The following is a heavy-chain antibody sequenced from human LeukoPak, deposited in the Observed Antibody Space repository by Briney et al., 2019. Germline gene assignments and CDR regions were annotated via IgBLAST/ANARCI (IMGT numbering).Heavy chain of an antibody. J-gene: IGHJ4*02. CDR1: GFTFSSYA. Sequence: GGSLRLSCAASGFTFSSYAMSWVRQAPGKGLEWVSAISGSGGSTYYADSVKGRFTISRDNSKNTLYLQMNSPRAEDAAVYYCAKDVGDFWSGYRQLYYFDYWGQGTLVTVSS. D-gene: IGHD3-3*01. CDR2: ISGSGGST. V-gene: IGHV3-23*01. CDR3: AKDVGDFWSGYRQLYYFDY.